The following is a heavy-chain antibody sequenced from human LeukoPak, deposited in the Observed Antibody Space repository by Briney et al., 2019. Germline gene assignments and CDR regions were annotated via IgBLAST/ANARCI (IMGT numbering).Heavy chain of an antibody. D-gene: IGHD5-18*01. Sequence: PSETLSLTCTVSGGSISSSSYYWGWIRQPPGKGLEWIGSIYYSGSTYYNPSLKSRVTISVDTSKNLFSLKLSSVTAADTAVYYCARGYSYGPYYFDYWGQGTLVTVSS. J-gene: IGHJ4*02. V-gene: IGHV4-39*01. CDR1: GGSISSSSYY. CDR3: ARGYSYGPYYFDY. CDR2: IYYSGST.